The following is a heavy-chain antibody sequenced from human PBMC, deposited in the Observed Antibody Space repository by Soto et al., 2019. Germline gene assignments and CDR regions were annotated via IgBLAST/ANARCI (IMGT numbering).Heavy chain of an antibody. V-gene: IGHV1-69*13. D-gene: IGHD3-9*01. CDR2: IVPIFGTA. J-gene: IGHJ6*02. Sequence: SVKVSCKASGRTFSSYTISWVRQAPGQGLEWMGGIVPIFGTANYAQKFQGRVTITADESTSTAYMELSSLRSEDTAVYYCARDLTQKHYDILTGPDDGMDVWGQGTTVTVSS. CDR1: GRTFSSYT. CDR3: ARDLTQKHYDILTGPDDGMDV.